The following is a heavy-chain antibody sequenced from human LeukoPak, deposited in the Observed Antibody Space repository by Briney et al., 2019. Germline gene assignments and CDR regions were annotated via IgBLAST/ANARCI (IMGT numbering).Heavy chain of an antibody. V-gene: IGHV1-24*01. CDR1: GYTLTELS. D-gene: IGHD1-14*01. CDR3: ATGNTRTSAITGFYYYMDV. J-gene: IGHJ6*03. CDR2: FDPEDGET. Sequence: ASVKVSCKVSGYTLTELSMHWVRQAPGKGLEWMGGFDPEDGETIYAQKFQGRVTMTEDTSTDTAYMELSSLRCEDTAVYYCATGNTRTSAITGFYYYMDVWGKGTTVTVSS.